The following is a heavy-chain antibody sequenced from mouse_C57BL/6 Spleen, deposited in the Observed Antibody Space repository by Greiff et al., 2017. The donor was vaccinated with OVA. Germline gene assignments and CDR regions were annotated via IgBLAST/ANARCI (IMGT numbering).Heavy chain of an antibody. D-gene: IGHD4-1*01. Sequence: VQLQQSGPELVKPGASVKISCKASGYAFSSSWMNWVKQRPGKGLEWIGRIYPGDGDTNYNGKFKGKATLTADKSSSTAYMQLSSLTSEDSAVYFCARSGANWDEGLAYWGQGTLVTVSA. CDR1: GYAFSSSW. V-gene: IGHV1-82*01. J-gene: IGHJ3*01. CDR3: ARSGANWDEGLAY. CDR2: IYPGDGDT.